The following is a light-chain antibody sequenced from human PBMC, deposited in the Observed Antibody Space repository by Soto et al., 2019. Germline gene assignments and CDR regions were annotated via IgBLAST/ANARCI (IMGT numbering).Light chain of an antibody. CDR3: CSYTSLSTVV. CDR1: SSDVGGYNH. Sequence: QSALTQPASVSGSPGQSITISCTGTSSDVGGYNHVSWYQHSPGKAPTLILFAVSDRPSGVSHRFSGSKSGNTASLTISGLQADDEADYYCCSYTSLSTVVFGGGTKLTVL. V-gene: IGLV2-14*01. J-gene: IGLJ2*01. CDR2: AVS.